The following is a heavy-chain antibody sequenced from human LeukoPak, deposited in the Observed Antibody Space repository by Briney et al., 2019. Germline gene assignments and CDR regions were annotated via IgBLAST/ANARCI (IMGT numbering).Heavy chain of an antibody. CDR2: IIPIFGTA. CDR1: GGTFSSYA. CDR3: AGGYCSSTSCYVVGDY. Sequence: ASVKVSCKASGGTFSSYAITWVRQAPGQGLEWMGGIIPIFGTANYAQKFQGRVTITADESTSTAYMELSSLRSEDTAVYYCAGGYCSSTSCYVVGDYWGQGTLVTVSS. J-gene: IGHJ4*02. D-gene: IGHD2-2*01. V-gene: IGHV1-69*13.